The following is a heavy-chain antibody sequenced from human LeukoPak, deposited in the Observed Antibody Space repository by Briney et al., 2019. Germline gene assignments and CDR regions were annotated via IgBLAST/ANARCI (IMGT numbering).Heavy chain of an antibody. CDR3: ARAADILTGTASDFDY. J-gene: IGHJ4*02. CDR2: ISAYNGNT. D-gene: IGHD3-9*01. CDR1: GYTFTSYG. Sequence: EASVKVSCKASGYTFTSYGISWVRQAPGQGLEWMGWISAYNGNTNYAQKLQGRVTMTTDTSTSTAYMELRSLRSDDTAVYYCARAADILTGTASDFDYWGQGTLVTVSS. V-gene: IGHV1-18*01.